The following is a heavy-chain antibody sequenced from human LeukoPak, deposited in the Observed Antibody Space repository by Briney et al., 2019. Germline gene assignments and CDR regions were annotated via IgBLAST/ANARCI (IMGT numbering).Heavy chain of an antibody. Sequence: GGSLRLSCAASGFTFSNYTMSCVRQAPGKGLEWVSAITGGGSVIYYADSMRSPVTISRDNSKTTLSLQINSLRAEDTAVYYCAKWGDSDVLTGYSVSDSWGQGTLVTVSS. D-gene: IGHD3-9*01. J-gene: IGHJ5*01. V-gene: IGHV3-23*01. CDR3: AKWGDSDVLTGYSVSDS. CDR1: GFTFSNYT. CDR2: ITGGGSVI.